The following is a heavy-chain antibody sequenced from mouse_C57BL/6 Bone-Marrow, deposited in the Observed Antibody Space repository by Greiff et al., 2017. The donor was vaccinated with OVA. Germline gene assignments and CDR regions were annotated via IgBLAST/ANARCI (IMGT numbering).Heavy chain of an antibody. J-gene: IGHJ4*01. CDR1: GFNIKDYY. D-gene: IGHD1-1*01. CDR3: ASILLRPKTMDY. V-gene: IGHV14-2*01. CDR2: IDPEDGET. Sequence: VHVKQSGAELVKPGASVKLSCTASGFNIKDYYMHWVKQRTEQGLEWIGRIDPEDGETKYAPKFQGKATITADTSSNTAYLQLSSLTSEDTAVYYCASILLRPKTMDYWGQGTSVTVSS.